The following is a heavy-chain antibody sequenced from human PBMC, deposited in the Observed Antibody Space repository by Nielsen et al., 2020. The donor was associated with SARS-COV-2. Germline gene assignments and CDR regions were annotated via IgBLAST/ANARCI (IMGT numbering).Heavy chain of an antibody. CDR1: ADTFTSYD. Sequence: ASVKVSCKASADTFTSYDINWLRQATGQRLEWMGRLSPSSGKTAYAQKFQGRVRMTRNTSINTAYMELSSLRSDDTAVYYCARDRDTVRARSNWNDYIYWGQGTLVTVSS. CDR2: LSPSSGKT. J-gene: IGHJ4*02. CDR3: ARDRDTVRARSNWNDYIY. D-gene: IGHD1-20*01. V-gene: IGHV1-8*01.